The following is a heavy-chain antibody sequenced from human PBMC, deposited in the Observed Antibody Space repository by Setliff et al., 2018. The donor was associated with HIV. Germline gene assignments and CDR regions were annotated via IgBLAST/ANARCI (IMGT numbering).Heavy chain of an antibody. CDR2: INPGDSDT. CDR3: ARQTVHTTHSLDFGSPNRDYSYGMDV. Sequence: PGESLKISCKGFAYGLTSYWIGWVRQMPGKGLEWMGIINPGDSDTRYSPSFQGQVTISVDNSISTAYLQWSSLKASDSAMYYCARQTVHTTHSLDFGSPNRDYSYGMDVWGQGTTVTVSS. CDR1: AYGLTSYW. D-gene: IGHD1-1*01. V-gene: IGHV5-51*01. J-gene: IGHJ6*02.